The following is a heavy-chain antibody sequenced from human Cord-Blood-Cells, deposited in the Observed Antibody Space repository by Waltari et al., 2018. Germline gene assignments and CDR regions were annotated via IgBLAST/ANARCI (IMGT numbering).Heavy chain of an antibody. J-gene: IGHJ4*02. D-gene: IGHD6-6*01. Sequence: QVQLQQWGAGLLKPSETLSLTCAVYGGSFSGYYWSWIRQPPGKGLEGIGEINHSGSTNYHPALKSRVTISVDTAKNQFALKLSSVTAADTAVYYCARVRVIAARRWYYFDYGGQGTLVTVSS. CDR2: INHSGST. V-gene: IGHV4-34*01. CDR3: ARVRVIAARRWYYFDY. CDR1: GGSFSGYY.